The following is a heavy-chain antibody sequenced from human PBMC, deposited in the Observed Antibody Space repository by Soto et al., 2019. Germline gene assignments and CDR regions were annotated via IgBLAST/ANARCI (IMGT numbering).Heavy chain of an antibody. CDR1: GASISNYY. D-gene: IGHD3-9*01. CDR2: IYCSGNT. V-gene: IGHV4-59*01. Sequence: SETLSLTCTVSGASISNYYLSWIRQPPGKGLEWIGYIYCSGNTDYNPSLKSRVTISVDTSKNQFSLKLSSVTAADTAMYYCAREAGVRYPFDPWGQGTLVTVSS. J-gene: IGHJ5*02. CDR3: AREAGVRYPFDP.